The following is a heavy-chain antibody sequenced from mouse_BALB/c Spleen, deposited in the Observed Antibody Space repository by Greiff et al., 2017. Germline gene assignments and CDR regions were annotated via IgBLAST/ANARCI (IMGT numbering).Heavy chain of an antibody. CDR3: ARTYYGNWDWYFDV. D-gene: IGHD2-10*01. CDR1: GDSITSGY. V-gene: IGHV3-8*02. CDR2: ISYSGST. J-gene: IGHJ1*01. Sequence: EVKLMESGPSLVKPSQTLSLTCSVTGDSITSGYWNWIRKFPGNKLEYMGYISYSGSTYYNPSLKSRISITRDTSKNQYYLQLNSVTTEDTATYYCARTYYGNWDWYFDVWGAGTTVTVSS.